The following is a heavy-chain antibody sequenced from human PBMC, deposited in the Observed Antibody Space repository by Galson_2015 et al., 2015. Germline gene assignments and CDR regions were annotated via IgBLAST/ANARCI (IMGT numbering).Heavy chain of an antibody. CDR2: ISSNGGST. V-gene: IGHV3-64*02. D-gene: IGHD3-3*01. J-gene: IGHJ2*01. CDR3: ARVAKDFTLGYFDL. Sequence: SLRLSCAASGFTFSSYAMHWVRQAPGKGLEYVSAISSNGGSTYCADSVKGRFTISRDNSKNTLYLQMGSLRAEDMAVYYCARVAKDFTLGYFDLWGRGTLVTVSS. CDR1: GFTFSSYA.